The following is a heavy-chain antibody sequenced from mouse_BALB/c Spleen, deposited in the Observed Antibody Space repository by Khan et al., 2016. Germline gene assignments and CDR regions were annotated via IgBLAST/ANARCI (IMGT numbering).Heavy chain of an antibody. V-gene: IGHV4-1*02. J-gene: IGHJ3*01. CDR3: AREGVFRWFAY. CDR2: INADSSTI. CDR1: GFDFSRYW. Sequence: EVKLEESGGGLVQPGGSLKLSCAASGFDFSRYWMNWVRQAPGKGLEWIGEINADSSTINYTPSLKDKFIISRDNAKNTLYLQMTKVRSEDTALYYCAREGVFRWFAYWAQATLVAISA.